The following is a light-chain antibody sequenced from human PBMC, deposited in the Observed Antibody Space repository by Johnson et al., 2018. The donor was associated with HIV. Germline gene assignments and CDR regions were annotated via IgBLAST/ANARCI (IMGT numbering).Light chain of an antibody. CDR1: SSNIGNNF. Sequence: QSVLTHPPSVSAAPGQKVTISCSGSSSNIGNNFISWYQQLPGSASKLLIYDNNKRPSGIPDRFSGSKSGTSATLGITGLLPGDEADYYCGTWDSSLSGYVFGTGTKVTVL. J-gene: IGLJ1*01. V-gene: IGLV1-51*01. CDR3: GTWDSSLSGYV. CDR2: DNN.